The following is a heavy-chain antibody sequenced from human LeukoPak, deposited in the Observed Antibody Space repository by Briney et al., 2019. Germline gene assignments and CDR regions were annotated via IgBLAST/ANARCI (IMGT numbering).Heavy chain of an antibody. D-gene: IGHD1-26*01. Sequence: GGSLRLSCAASGFTFSSYAMSWVRQAPGKGVEWVSAISGSGGSTYYADSVKGRFTISRDNSKSTLYLQMNSLRAEHTAVYYCARDSVGATPGVDYWGQGTLVTVSS. CDR2: ISGSGGST. CDR1: GFTFSSYA. V-gene: IGHV3-23*01. J-gene: IGHJ4*02. CDR3: ARDSVGATPGVDY.